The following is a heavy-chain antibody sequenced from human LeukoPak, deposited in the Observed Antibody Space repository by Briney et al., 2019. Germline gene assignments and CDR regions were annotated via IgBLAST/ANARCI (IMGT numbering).Heavy chain of an antibody. CDR2: IYYSGST. Sequence: PSETLSLTCTVSGGSIRSSSYYWGCIRQPPGKGLDWGGSIYYSGSTYYNPSLKSRVTISVDTSKNQFSLKLSSVTAADTAVYYCASLLTEYNSSSGDYWGRGTLVTVSS. V-gene: IGHV4-39*01. D-gene: IGHD6-6*01. CDR3: ASLLTEYNSSSGDY. CDR1: GGSIRSSSYY. J-gene: IGHJ4*02.